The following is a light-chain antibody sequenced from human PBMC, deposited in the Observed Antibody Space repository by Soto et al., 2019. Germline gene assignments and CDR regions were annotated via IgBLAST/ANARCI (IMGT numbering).Light chain of an antibody. CDR2: AAS. J-gene: IGKJ3*01. CDR3: QQVNSYVFA. Sequence: DIQLTQSPSFLSASVGDRVTITCRASQDVSRYLAWYQQKPGKAPNLLIYAASTMRSGIPSRFSGSRSETEFTLTISSLQPEDFANYYCQQVNSYVFAFGPGTKVDIK. V-gene: IGKV1-9*01. CDR1: QDVSRY.